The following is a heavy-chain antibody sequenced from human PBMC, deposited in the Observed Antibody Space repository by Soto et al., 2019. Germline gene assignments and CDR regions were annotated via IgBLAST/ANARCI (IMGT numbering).Heavy chain of an antibody. V-gene: IGHV4-30-4*01. J-gene: IGHJ4*02. Sequence: QVQLQESGPGLVKPSQTLSLSCTVSGASISSGDYYWSWIRQPPGKGLEWIGYIYYTGNTLFNPSPKSRVSISVDTSKNQFSLKLNPVTSADTAVYYCSSLPDGYTSCLDYWGQGTLVTVSS. CDR2: IYYTGNT. CDR1: GASISSGDYY. CDR3: SSLPDGYTSCLDY. D-gene: IGHD5-12*01.